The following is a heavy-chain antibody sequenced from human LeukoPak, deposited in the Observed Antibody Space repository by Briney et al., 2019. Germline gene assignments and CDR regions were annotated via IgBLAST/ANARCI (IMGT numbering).Heavy chain of an antibody. D-gene: IGHD2-21*02. CDR1: GFTFSDYE. CDR2: ISSSASII. J-gene: IGHJ4*02. Sequence: GGSLRLSCAASGFTFSDYEMNWVRQAPGKGLEWVSYISSSASIIYYSDSVKGRFIISRDNSKNTLYLQMNSLRAEDTAIYYCAKALVVVTSTYYFDYWGQGTLVSVSS. V-gene: IGHV3-48*03. CDR3: AKALVVVTSTYYFDY.